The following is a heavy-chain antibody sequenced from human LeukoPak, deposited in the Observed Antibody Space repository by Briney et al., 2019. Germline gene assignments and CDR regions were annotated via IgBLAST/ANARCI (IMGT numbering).Heavy chain of an antibody. CDR3: ARRRYGSGSYGFDY. V-gene: IGHV1-69*06. CDR2: IIPIFGTA. Sequence: ASVKVSCKASGGTFISYAISWVRQAPGQGLEWMGGIIPIFGTANYAQKFQGRVTITADKSTSTAYMELSSLRSEDTAVYYCARRRYGSGSYGFDYWGQGTLVTVSS. J-gene: IGHJ4*02. CDR1: GGTFISYA. D-gene: IGHD3-10*01.